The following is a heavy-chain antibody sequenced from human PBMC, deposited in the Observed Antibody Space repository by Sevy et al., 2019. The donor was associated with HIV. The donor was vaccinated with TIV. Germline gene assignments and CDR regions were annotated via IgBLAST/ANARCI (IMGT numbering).Heavy chain of an antibody. V-gene: IGHV4-59*01. CDR3: ARDGPTGVDY. D-gene: IGHD1-1*01. Sequence: SETLSLTCTVSGGSISSYYWSWIRQPPGKGLEWIGYIYYSGSTNYNPSLKSQVTISVDTSKNQFSLKLSSVTAADTAVYYCARDGPTGVDYWGQGTLVTVSS. CDR2: IYYSGST. CDR1: GGSISSYY. J-gene: IGHJ4*02.